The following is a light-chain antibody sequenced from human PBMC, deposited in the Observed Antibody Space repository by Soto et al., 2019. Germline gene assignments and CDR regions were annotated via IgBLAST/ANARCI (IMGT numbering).Light chain of an antibody. CDR2: DDT. Sequence: QSALTQPASVSGSPGQSITISCTGTVGLVSWYQQHPGKVPKLIIYDDTKRPSWVSSRFSGSKSGNTASLTISGLQTEDEADYYCCLYVGGRTYVFGTGTKLTVL. CDR3: CLYVGGRTYV. J-gene: IGLJ1*01. CDR1: VGL. V-gene: IGLV2-23*01.